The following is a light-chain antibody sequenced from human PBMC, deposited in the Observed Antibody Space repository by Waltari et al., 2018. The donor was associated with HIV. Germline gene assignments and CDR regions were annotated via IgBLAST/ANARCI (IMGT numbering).Light chain of an antibody. CDR3: SSFAGTGTPM. Sequence: QSPLYQPASVSGSPGQSITIPCSGVSRTIDFYNFVAWSQLRPGKSPQLIIFGVTRRPSGISSRFSGSTSGGTASLTISDLQIEDEADYFCSSFAGTGTPMFGGGTKLTVL. CDR2: GVT. J-gene: IGLJ3*02. V-gene: IGLV2-14*01. CDR1: SRTIDFYNF.